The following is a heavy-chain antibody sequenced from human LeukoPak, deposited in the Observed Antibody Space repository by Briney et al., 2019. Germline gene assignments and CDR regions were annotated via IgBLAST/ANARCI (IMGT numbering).Heavy chain of an antibody. D-gene: IGHD4-11*01. Sequence: PGGSLRLSCVTSGFSFSTSWMNWVRQAPGKGLEWVANIKGDGSEKYYVDSVKGRFTISRDNAKNSLYLQMNSLRVEDTAVYYCARMSYSNPTFDYWGQGTLVTVSS. CDR3: ARMSYSNPTFDY. CDR2: IKGDGSEK. J-gene: IGHJ4*02. V-gene: IGHV3-7*01. CDR1: GFSFSTSW.